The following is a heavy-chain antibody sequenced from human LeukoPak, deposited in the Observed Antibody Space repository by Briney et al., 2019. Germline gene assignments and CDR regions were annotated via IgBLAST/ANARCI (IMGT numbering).Heavy chain of an antibody. CDR2: ISTTGSSI. J-gene: IGHJ4*02. CDR1: GFTFSSYT. V-gene: IGHV3-48*04. D-gene: IGHD6-19*01. CDR3: ARVQRGIAVALDY. Sequence: GSLRLSCEASGFTFSSYTINWVRQAPGKGLEWVSYISTTGSSIYYADSVKGRFTISRDNVKNLLYLQMNSLRAEDTAVYYCARVQRGIAVALDYWGQGTLATVSS.